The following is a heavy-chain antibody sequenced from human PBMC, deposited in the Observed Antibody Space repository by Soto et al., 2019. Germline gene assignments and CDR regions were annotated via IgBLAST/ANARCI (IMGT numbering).Heavy chain of an antibody. V-gene: IGHV1-3*01. Sequence: ASVKVSCKASGYTFTSYAMHWVRQAPGQRLEWMGWINAGNGNTKYSQKFQGRVIITRDTSASTVYMQLSNLRSEDTAVYYCARAWYQLVSTWFDPRGQGTQVTVSS. CDR1: GYTFTSYA. CDR3: ARAWYQLVSTWFDP. J-gene: IGHJ5*02. D-gene: IGHD2-2*01. CDR2: INAGNGNT.